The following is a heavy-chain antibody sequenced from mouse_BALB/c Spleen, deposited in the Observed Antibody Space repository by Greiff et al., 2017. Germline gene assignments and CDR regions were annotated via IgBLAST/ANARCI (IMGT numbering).Heavy chain of an antibody. J-gene: IGHJ4*01. CDR1: GYSFTSYY. CDR2: IDPFNGGT. V-gene: IGHV1S135*01. D-gene: IGHD2-4*01. CDR3: AREITTTRYYAMDY. Sequence: VQLKQSGPELMKPGASVKISCKASGYSFTSYYMHWVKQSHGKSLEWIGYIDPFNGGTSYNQKFKGKATLTVDKSSSTAYMHLSSLTSEDSAVYYCAREITTTRYYAMDYWGQGTSVTVSS.